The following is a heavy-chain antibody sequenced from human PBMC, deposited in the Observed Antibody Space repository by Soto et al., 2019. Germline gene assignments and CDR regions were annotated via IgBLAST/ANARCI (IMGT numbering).Heavy chain of an antibody. CDR1: GGSISSYY. V-gene: IGHV4-59*01. D-gene: IGHD3-3*01. CDR2: IYYSGST. J-gene: IGHJ6*03. CDR3: ARVNDFWSGNSYYYYYYMDV. Sequence: SETLSLTCTVSGGSISSYYWSWIRQPPGKGLVWIGYIYYSGSTNYNPSLKSRVTISVDTSKNQFSLKLSSVTAADTAVYYCARVNDFWSGNSYYYYYYMDVWGKGTTVTVSS.